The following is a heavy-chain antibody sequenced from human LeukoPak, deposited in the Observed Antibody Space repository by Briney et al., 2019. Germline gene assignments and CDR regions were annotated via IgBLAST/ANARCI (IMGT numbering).Heavy chain of an antibody. J-gene: IGHJ6*02. D-gene: IGHD3-10*01. CDR1: GYTFTSYG. CDR2: ISAYNGNT. CDR3: ARVMYYGSGSYRYGMDV. Sequence: ASVKVSCKASGYTFTSYGISWVRQAPGQGLEWMGWISAYNGNTNYAQKLQGRVTMTTDTSTSTAYMELRSLRSDDTAVYYCARVMYYGSGSYRYGMDVWGQGTTVTVSS. V-gene: IGHV1-18*01.